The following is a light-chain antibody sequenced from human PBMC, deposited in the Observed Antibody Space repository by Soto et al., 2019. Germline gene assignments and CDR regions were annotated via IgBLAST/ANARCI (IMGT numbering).Light chain of an antibody. CDR2: EVS. Sequence: QSALTQPASVSGSPGQSITISCTGTSSDVGSYDLVSWYQHHPGKAPKLMIYEVSKRPSGVSNRFSGSKSDNTASLTNSGLQAEDEADYYCCSFAGSSTYVFGTGTKLTVL. CDR1: SSDVGSYDL. V-gene: IGLV2-23*02. J-gene: IGLJ1*01. CDR3: CSFAGSSTYV.